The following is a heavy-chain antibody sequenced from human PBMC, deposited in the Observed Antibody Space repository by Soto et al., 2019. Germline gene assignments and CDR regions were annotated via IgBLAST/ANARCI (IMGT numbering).Heavy chain of an antibody. J-gene: IGHJ6*02. CDR1: GYTCTVYD. Sequence: ASVKVSCKAAGYTCTVYDSNGVLQNTVQWREGMGWMNPNSGNTGYAQKFQGRVTMTRNTSISTAYMELSSLRSEDTAVYYCARGGYCSSTSCFRGYYYYGMDVWGQGTTVTVSS. CDR2: MNPNSGNT. D-gene: IGHD2-2*01. CDR3: ARGGYCSSTSCFRGYYYYGMDV. V-gene: IGHV1-8*01.